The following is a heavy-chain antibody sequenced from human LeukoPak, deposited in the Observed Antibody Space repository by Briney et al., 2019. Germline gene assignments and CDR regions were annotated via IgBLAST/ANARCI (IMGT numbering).Heavy chain of an antibody. D-gene: IGHD3-22*01. Sequence: SETLSLTCTVSGGSISGYYWSWIRQPPGKGLEWIGYIYYSGSTNYNPSLKSRVTISVDTSKNQFSLKLSSVTAADTAVYYCARDVGADSSGPLLGYWGQGTLVTVSS. CDR3: ARDVGADSSGPLLGY. V-gene: IGHV4-59*12. CDR2: IYYSGST. J-gene: IGHJ4*02. CDR1: GGSISGYY.